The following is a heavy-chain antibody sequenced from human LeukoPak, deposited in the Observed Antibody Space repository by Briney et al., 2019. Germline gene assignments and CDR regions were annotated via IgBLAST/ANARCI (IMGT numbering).Heavy chain of an antibody. V-gene: IGHV4-59*08. CDR1: GDSISSSY. CDR2: IYYSGNT. CDR3: ARTRPFLLPGGSYYHYYMDV. Sequence: PSETLSLTCHVSGDSISSSYWTWIRQPPGKELEWIGNIYYSGNTNYSPSLKSRVTLSVDRSRKQFSLNLTSVTAGDTAVYYCARTRPFLLPGGSYYHYYMDVWGKGTTVTVS. J-gene: IGHJ6*03. D-gene: IGHD3-22*01.